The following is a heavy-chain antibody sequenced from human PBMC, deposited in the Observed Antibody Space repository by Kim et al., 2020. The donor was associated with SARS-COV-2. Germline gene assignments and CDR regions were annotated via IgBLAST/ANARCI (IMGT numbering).Heavy chain of an antibody. CDR3: AREVTYFGAGTSLFDY. J-gene: IGHJ4*02. V-gene: IGHV4-59*01. D-gene: IGHD6-19*01. Sequence: PSPKDQVTISVATSKNQLSLKLNSLTAADTAVYYCAREVTYFGAGTSLFDYWGQGTLVTVSS.